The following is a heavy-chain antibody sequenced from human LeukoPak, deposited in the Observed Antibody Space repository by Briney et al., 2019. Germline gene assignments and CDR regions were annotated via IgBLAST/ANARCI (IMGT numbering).Heavy chain of an antibody. CDR3: ARGLSGYTSALGY. V-gene: IGHV3-74*01. CDR2: INSDGSTT. J-gene: IGHJ4*02. CDR1: GFTFSSYW. Sequence: GGSLRLSCAVSGFTFSSYWMHWVRQAPGKGLVWVSRINSDGSTTNYADSVKGRFTISRDNAKNTLYLQMNSLRAEDTGLYFCARGLSGYTSALGYWGQGTLVTVSS. D-gene: IGHD1-1*01.